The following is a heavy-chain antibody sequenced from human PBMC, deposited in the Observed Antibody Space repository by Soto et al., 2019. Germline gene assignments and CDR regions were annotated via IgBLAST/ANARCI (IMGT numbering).Heavy chain of an antibody. D-gene: IGHD6-19*01. CDR2: ISAYNGNT. J-gene: IGHJ4*02. Sequence: ASVKLSCKACGDSFTSYGISWVRQAPGQGLEWMGWISAYNGNTNYAQKLQGRVTMTTDTSTSTAYMELRSLRSDDAAVYYCARGIAVAGYYFDYWGQGTLVTVSS. CDR1: GDSFTSYG. V-gene: IGHV1-18*01. CDR3: ARGIAVAGYYFDY.